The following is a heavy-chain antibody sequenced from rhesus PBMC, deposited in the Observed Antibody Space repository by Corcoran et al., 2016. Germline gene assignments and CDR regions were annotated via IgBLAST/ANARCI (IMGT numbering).Heavy chain of an antibody. J-gene: IGHJ6*01. Sequence: QVQLQESGPGLVKPSETLSLTCAVSGYSIRSNYWSWIRQPPGKGLEWIGYIFGSSGSTYYNPSLTSRVTISTETSKNHGSLKLSSVTAADTAVYDCARGPGGLDSWGQGVVVTVSS. CDR3: ARGPGGLDS. V-gene: IGHV4-147*01. CDR1: GYSIRSNY. CDR2: IFGSSGST.